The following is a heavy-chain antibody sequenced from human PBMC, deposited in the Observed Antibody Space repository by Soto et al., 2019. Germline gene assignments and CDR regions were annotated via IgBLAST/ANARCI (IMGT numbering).Heavy chain of an antibody. D-gene: IGHD3-9*01. CDR2: INHSGST. CDR3: ARGGAGTYFDWLSHALDI. V-gene: IGHV4-34*01. J-gene: IGHJ3*02. CDR1: GGSFSGYY. Sequence: PSETLSLTCAVYGGSFSGYYWSWIRQPPGKGLEWIGEINHSGSTNYNPSLKSRVTISVDTSKNQFSLKLSSVTAADTAVYYCARGGAGTYFDWLSHALDIWGQGTMVTVSS.